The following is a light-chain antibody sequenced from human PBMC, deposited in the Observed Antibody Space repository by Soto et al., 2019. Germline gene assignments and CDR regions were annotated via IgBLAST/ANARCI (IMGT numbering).Light chain of an antibody. Sequence: DIQMTQSPSSLSASAGDRVTMTCRASQSISDNLNWYRQTPGKAPEVLIYAASSLQSGVPSRFSGSGSGTDFTLTISSLQPEDFATYYFQQTYSTPQTYGGGTKVEIK. CDR3: QQTYSTPQT. J-gene: IGKJ4*01. V-gene: IGKV1-39*01. CDR1: QSISDN. CDR2: AAS.